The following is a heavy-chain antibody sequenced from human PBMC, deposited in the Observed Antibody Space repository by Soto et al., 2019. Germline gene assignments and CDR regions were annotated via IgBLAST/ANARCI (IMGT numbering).Heavy chain of an antibody. CDR1: GYTFTSYA. V-gene: IGHV1-3*01. CDR3: ARGASVVVPAAMGEY. CDR2: INAGNGNT. J-gene: IGHJ4*02. Sequence: QVQLVQSGAEVKKPGASVKVSCKASGYTFTSYAMHWVRQAPGQRLEWMGWINAGNGNTKYSQKFQGRVTITRDTSASTAYMELSSLRSEDTAVYYCARGASVVVPAAMGEYWGQGTLVTVSS. D-gene: IGHD2-2*01.